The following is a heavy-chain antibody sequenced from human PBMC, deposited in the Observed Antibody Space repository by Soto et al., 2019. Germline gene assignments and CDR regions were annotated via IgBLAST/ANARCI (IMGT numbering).Heavy chain of an antibody. CDR3: ASGGYSQRTFDY. V-gene: IGHV4-59*01. CDR1: GGSISNYY. Sequence: QVQLQESGPGLVKPSETLSLTCTVAGGSISNYYWSWIRQPPGKGLEWIGYIYYSGSTNYNPSLKSRVTISVDTSKNQFSLKLSSVTAADTAVYYCASGGYSQRTFDYWRQGTLVTVSS. J-gene: IGHJ4*02. D-gene: IGHD5-18*01. CDR2: IYYSGST.